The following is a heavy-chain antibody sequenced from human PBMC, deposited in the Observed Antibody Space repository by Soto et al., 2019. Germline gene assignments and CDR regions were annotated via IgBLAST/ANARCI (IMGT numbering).Heavy chain of an antibody. CDR2: IGTKADT. D-gene: IGHD1-26*01. CDR1: GFDFNNYD. Sequence: GGSLRLSCATSGFDFNNYDMFWVRQPTGKGLEWVSAIGTKADTFYPDSVKGRFTISGENARNSLYLQMNSLRAGDTGVYYCARSPSGSYPSGNALDIWGQGTMVTVSS. CDR3: ARSPSGSYPSGNALDI. J-gene: IGHJ3*02. V-gene: IGHV3-13*01.